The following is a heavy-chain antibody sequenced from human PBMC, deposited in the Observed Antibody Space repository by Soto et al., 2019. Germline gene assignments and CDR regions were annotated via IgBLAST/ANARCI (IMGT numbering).Heavy chain of an antibody. J-gene: IGHJ3*02. Sequence: SETLSLTCTVSGGSISSGGYYWSWIRQHPGKGLEWTGYIYYSGSTYYNPSLKSRVTISVDTSKNQFSLKLSSVTAADTAVYYCARDQGVSVAFDIWGQGKMVTVSS. V-gene: IGHV4-31*03. D-gene: IGHD2-8*01. CDR3: ARDQGVSVAFDI. CDR2: IYYSGST. CDR1: GGSISSGGYY.